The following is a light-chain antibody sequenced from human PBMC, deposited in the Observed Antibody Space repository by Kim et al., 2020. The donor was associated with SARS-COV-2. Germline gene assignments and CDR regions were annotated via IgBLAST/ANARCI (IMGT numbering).Light chain of an antibody. V-gene: IGLV3-1*01. CDR2: QDS. CDR1: KLEDKF. Sequence: SVTRGQTASITCAGDKLEDKFACWYQQKPGQSPVLVIYQDSKRHSGIPERFSGANSGNTATLTISGTQAMDEADYYCQAWDSSTHVFGTGTKVTVL. CDR3: QAWDSSTHV. J-gene: IGLJ1*01.